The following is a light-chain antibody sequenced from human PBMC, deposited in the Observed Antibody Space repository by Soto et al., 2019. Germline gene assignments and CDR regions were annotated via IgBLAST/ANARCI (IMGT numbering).Light chain of an antibody. V-gene: IGKV1-5*03. J-gene: IGKJ1*01. Sequence: DIQMTQSPSTLSGSVGDRFTITCRASQTISSWLAWYQQKPGKAPXXLIYAASSLESGVPSRFSGSGSGTEFTLTISSLQPDDFATYYCHHYNTYSTFGQGTKVDIK. CDR3: HHYNTYST. CDR1: QTISSW. CDR2: AAS.